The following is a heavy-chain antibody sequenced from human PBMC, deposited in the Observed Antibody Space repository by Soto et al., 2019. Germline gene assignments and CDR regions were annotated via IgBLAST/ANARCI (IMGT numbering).Heavy chain of an antibody. J-gene: IGHJ5*02. D-gene: IGHD2-8*01. CDR3: ASLIGYCTNGVCYMGGLGFDP. Sequence: SETLSLTCTVSGGSISSYYWSWIRQPPGKGLEWIGYIYYSGSTNYNPSLKSRVTISVDTSKDQFSLKLSSVTAADTAVYYCASLIGYCTNGVCYMGGLGFDPWGQGTLVTVSS. CDR2: IYYSGST. V-gene: IGHV4-59*01. CDR1: GGSISSYY.